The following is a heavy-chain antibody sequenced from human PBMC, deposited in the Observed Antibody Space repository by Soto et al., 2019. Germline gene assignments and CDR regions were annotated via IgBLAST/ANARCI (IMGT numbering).Heavy chain of an antibody. CDR2: INQSGGT. D-gene: IGHD3-10*01. J-gene: IGHJ5*02. Sequence: SETLSLTCAVYGGSFSGYYWIWIRQPPGKGLEWIGEINQSGGTNYNPSLKSRVTISVDTSKNQFSLKWSSVTAADTAVYYCARLGGPDTMFDPWGPGTLVTVSS. V-gene: IGHV4-34*01. CDR3: ARLGGPDTMFDP. CDR1: GGSFSGYY.